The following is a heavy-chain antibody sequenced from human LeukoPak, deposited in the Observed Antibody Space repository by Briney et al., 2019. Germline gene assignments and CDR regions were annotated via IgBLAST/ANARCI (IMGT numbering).Heavy chain of an antibody. V-gene: IGHV5-51*01. CDR3: ARRVERGSGYDY. D-gene: IGHD6-19*01. CDR1: GYSFTNYW. J-gene: IGHJ4*02. CDR2: INPGDSDT. Sequence: GESLKISCKASGYSFTNYWIGWVRQMPGKGLEWMGTINPGDSDTRYSPSFQGQVTISDKKCISNAHLQWSSRKASDTAIYYCARRVERGSGYDYWGQGTLVTVSS.